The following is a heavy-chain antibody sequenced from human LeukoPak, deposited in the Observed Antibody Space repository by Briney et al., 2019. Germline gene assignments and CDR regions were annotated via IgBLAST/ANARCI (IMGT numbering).Heavy chain of an antibody. Sequence: PGGSLRLSCAASGFTFSSHWMSWVRQAPGKGLEWVAKIKPDGSDKFYGDSVKGRFTISRDNAKNTLYLQMNSLRAEDTAVYYCAREIYYRFDYWAREPWAPSPQ. CDR3: AREIYYRFDY. V-gene: IGHV3-7*04. CDR2: IKPDGSDK. J-gene: IGHJ4*02. D-gene: IGHD1-26*01. CDR1: GFTFSSHW.